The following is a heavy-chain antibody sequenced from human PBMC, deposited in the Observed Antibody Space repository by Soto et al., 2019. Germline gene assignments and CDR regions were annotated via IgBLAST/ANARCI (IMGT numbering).Heavy chain of an antibody. CDR3: ALGSMAVVPEY. V-gene: IGHV4-59*01. Sequence: QVQLQESGPGLVKPSETLSLTCAVSGDSISSYYCMWIRQPPGKGLESIGYLYYGRSANYNPSLKSRVTLSVDTSTNQCTLTLSSMTDADTAVYYCALGSMAVVPEYWGQGALVTVSS. CDR1: GDSISSYY. D-gene: IGHD2-15*01. J-gene: IGHJ4*02. CDR2: LYYGRSA.